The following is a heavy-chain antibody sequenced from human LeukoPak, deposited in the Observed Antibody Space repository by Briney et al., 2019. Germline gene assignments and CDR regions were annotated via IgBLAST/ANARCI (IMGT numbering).Heavy chain of an antibody. CDR2: INPNSGAT. CDR3: ARGGDITAAGTHWLDP. J-gene: IGHJ5*02. V-gene: IGHV1-2*02. Sequence: ASMKVSCKAYGYTFTDYYVHWVRQAPGQGLEWMGWINPNSGATDYAQNFQDRVTMTSDTSIITAYMELSRLRSDDTAVYYCARGGDITAAGTHWLDPWGQGTLVTVSS. CDR1: GYTFTDYY. D-gene: IGHD6-13*01.